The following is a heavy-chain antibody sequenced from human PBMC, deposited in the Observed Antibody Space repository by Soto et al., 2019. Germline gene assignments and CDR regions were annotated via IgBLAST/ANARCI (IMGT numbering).Heavy chain of an antibody. Sequence: ASVKVSCKASGYTFTSYAMHCVRQAPGQRLEWMGWINAGNGNTKYSQKFQGRVTITRDTSASTAYMELSSLRSEDTAVYYCARDVITMVRAPKVPFDYWGQGTLVTSPQ. CDR2: INAGNGNT. J-gene: IGHJ4*02. CDR1: GYTFTSYA. D-gene: IGHD3-10*01. CDR3: ARDVITMVRAPKVPFDY. V-gene: IGHV1-3*01.